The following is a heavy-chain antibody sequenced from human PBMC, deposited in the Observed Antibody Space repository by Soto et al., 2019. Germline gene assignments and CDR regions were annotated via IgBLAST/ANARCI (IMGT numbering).Heavy chain of an antibody. J-gene: IGHJ4*01. V-gene: IGHV4-4*07. CDR2: IYTRGSA. CDR3: ATSTIMGLEVAGHFDN. D-gene: IGHD3-16*01. CDR1: GASITESH. Sequence: SDTLSLTCSVSGASITESHWSWIRQPVGKGLEWIGRIYTRGSATYNPSLKTRVTMSLDSSKNEFSLKVRSMTAADTAVYYCATSTIMGLEVAGHFDNWGQGTLVTVSS.